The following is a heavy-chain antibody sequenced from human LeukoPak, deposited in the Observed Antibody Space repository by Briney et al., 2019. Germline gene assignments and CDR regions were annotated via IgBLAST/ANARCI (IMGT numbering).Heavy chain of an antibody. D-gene: IGHD3-10*01. CDR2: IYYSGST. CDR3: ARSWFGELLNWFDP. CDR1: GGSISSYY. V-gene: IGHV4-59*08. J-gene: IGHJ5*02. Sequence: PSETLSLTCTVSGGSISSYYWSWIRQPPGKGLEWIGYIYYSGSTNYNPSLKSRVTISVETSKNQFSLKLSAVTAADTAMYYCARSWFGELLNWFDPWGQGTLVIVSS.